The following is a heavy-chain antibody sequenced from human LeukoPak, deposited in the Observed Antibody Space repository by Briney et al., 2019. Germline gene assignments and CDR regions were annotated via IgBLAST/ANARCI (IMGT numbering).Heavy chain of an antibody. CDR1: GFTFSSYG. CDR2: ISYDGSNK. Sequence: GRSLRLSCAASGFTFSSYGMHWVRQAPGKGLEWVAVISYDGSNKYYADSVKGRFTISRDNSKNTLYLQMNSLRAEDTAVYHCAKDWDIVVVVAATLIDYWGQGTLVTVSS. V-gene: IGHV3-30*18. J-gene: IGHJ4*02. CDR3: AKDWDIVVVVAATLIDY. D-gene: IGHD2-15*01.